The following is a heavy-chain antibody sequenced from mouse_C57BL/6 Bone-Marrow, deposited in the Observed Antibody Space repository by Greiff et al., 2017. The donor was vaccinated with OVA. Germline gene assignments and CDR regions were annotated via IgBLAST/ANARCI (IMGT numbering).Heavy chain of an antibody. D-gene: IGHD1-1*01. J-gene: IGHJ2*01. CDR2: FYPRSGNT. Sequence: QVQLQQSGAELARPGASVKLSCKASGYTFTSYGISWVKQRTGQGLEWIGEFYPRSGNTYYNEKFKGKATLTADKSSSTAYMELRSLTSEDSAVYVCARARITTVVATDYWGQGTTLTVSS. CDR3: ARARITTVVATDY. V-gene: IGHV1-81*01. CDR1: GYTFTSYG.